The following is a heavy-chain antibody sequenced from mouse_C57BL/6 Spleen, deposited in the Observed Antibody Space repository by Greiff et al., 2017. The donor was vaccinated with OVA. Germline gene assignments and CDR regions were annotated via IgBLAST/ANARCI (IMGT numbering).Heavy chain of an antibody. CDR1: GYTFTSYW. CDR3: ARLDYSNGFAY. J-gene: IGHJ3*01. V-gene: IGHV1-52*01. D-gene: IGHD2-5*01. Sequence: LQQPGAELVRPGSSVKLSCKASGYTFTSYWMHWVKQRPIQGLEWIGNIDPSDSETHYNQKFKDKATLTVDKSSSTAYMQLSSLTSEDSAVYYCARLDYSNGFAYWGQGTLVTVSA. CDR2: IDPSDSET.